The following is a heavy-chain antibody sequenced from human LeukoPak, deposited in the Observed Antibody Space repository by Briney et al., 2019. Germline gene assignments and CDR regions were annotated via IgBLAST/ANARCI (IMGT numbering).Heavy chain of an antibody. J-gene: IGHJ6*02. V-gene: IGHV3-7*03. CDR1: GFTFSSYW. CDR3: ARGGGLDV. Sequence: PGGSLRPSCAASGFTFSSYWMNWARQAPGKGLEWVASISHNGNVNYYVDSVKGRFTISRDNAKNSLYLQMSNLRAEDTAVYFCARGGGLDVWGQGATVTVSS. D-gene: IGHD3-16*01. CDR2: ISHNGNVN.